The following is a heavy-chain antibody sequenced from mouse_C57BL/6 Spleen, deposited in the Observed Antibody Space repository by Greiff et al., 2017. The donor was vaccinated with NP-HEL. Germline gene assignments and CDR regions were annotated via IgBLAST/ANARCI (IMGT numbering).Heavy chain of an antibody. CDR1: GYAFSSSW. Sequence: QVQLQQSGPELVKPGASVKISCKASGYAFSSSWMNWVKQRPGKGLEWIGRIYSGDGDTNYNGKFKGKATLTADKSSSTAYMQLSSLTSEDSAVYFCARTGTDYFDYWGQGTTLTVSS. CDR3: ARTGTDYFDY. CDR2: IYSGDGDT. J-gene: IGHJ2*01. D-gene: IGHD4-1*01. V-gene: IGHV1-82*01.